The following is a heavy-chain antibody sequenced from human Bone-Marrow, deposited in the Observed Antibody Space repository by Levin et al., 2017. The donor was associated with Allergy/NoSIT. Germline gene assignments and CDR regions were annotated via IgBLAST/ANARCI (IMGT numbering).Heavy chain of an antibody. CDR3: ARVWIRCTNGVCYTYWYFDL. V-gene: IGHV3-30-3*01. CDR2: ISYDGSNK. CDR1: GFTFSSYA. D-gene: IGHD2-8*01. Sequence: GESLKISCAASGFTFSSYAMHWVRQAPGKGLEWVAVISYDGSNKYYADSVKGRFTISRDNSKNTLYLQMNSLRAEDTAVYYCARVWIRCTNGVCYTYWYFDLWGRGTLVTVSS. J-gene: IGHJ2*01.